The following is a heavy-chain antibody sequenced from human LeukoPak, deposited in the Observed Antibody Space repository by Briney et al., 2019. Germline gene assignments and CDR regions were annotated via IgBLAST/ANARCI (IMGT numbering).Heavy chain of an antibody. CDR1: GYSFTSYW. CDR2: IYPGDSDT. CDR3: ARRLYYYASGSYYPDY. J-gene: IGHJ4*02. V-gene: IGHV5-51*01. Sequence: GESLKISCKGSGYSFTSYWIGWVRQMPGKGLEWMGIIYPGDSDTRYSPSFQGQVTISADKSISTAYLQWSSLKASDTAMYYCARRLYYYASGSYYPDYWGQGTLVTVSS. D-gene: IGHD3-10*01.